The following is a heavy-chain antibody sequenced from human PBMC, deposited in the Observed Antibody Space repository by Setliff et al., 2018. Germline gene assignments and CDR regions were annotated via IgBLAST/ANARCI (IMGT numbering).Heavy chain of an antibody. D-gene: IGHD2-2*01. Sequence: ASVKVSCKASGYISTSYGTSWVRQAPGQGLEWMGWISGYNGYTVYAQKLQGRVTLTTDTSTGTAYMEVRSLRSDDTAQYYCVRDRAAIVVGPPTAAFDIWGQGTMVTVSS. J-gene: IGHJ3*02. CDR1: GYISTSYG. V-gene: IGHV1-18*01. CDR3: VRDRAAIVVGPPTAAFDI. CDR2: ISGYNGYT.